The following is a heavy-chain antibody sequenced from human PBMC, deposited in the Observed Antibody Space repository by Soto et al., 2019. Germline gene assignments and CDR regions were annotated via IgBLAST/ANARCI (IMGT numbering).Heavy chain of an antibody. V-gene: IGHV3-7*03. J-gene: IGHJ4*02. CDR2: IKEDGSEK. Sequence: GGSLRLSCAASGFTISTHWMAWVRQAPGKGLEWVASIKEDGSEKKYVDSVKGRFTVSRDNAKNSLYLQVDSVRAEDTAVYYCARSSSVPYDFWGQGTLVTVSS. CDR3: ARSSSVPYDF. CDR1: GFTISTHW. D-gene: IGHD3-10*01.